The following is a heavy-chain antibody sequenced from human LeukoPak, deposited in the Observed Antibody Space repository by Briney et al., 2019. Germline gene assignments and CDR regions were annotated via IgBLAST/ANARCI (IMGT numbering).Heavy chain of an antibody. D-gene: IGHD1-26*01. J-gene: IGHJ4*02. Sequence: PGGSLRLSCAASGFTFSTYAMHWVRQAPGKGLEYVSAISTDGGSTYYANPVKGRFTISRDNSKNTLYLQMGSLRAEDMAVYYCARWDGSSYSWGQGTLVTVST. CDR3: ARWDGSSYS. CDR2: ISTDGGST. V-gene: IGHV3-64*01. CDR1: GFTFSTYA.